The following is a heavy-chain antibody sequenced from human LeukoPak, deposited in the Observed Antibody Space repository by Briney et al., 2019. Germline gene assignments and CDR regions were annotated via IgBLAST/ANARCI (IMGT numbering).Heavy chain of an antibody. CDR2: IKQDGSEK. Sequence: GGSLRLSCAASGFTFSSYWMSWVRQAPGKGLEWVANIKQDGSEKYYVDSVKGRFTISRDNAKNPLYLQMNSLRVEDTAVYYCARGDRGTAAGNNWFNPWGQGTLVTVSS. J-gene: IGHJ5*02. D-gene: IGHD6-13*01. CDR3: ARGDRGTAAGNNWFNP. V-gene: IGHV3-7*01. CDR1: GFTFSSYW.